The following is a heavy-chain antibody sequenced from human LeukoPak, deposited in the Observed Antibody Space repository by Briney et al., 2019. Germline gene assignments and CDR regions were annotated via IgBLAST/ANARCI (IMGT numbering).Heavy chain of an antibody. Sequence: GGSLRLSCAASGFTFSSYSMTWVRQAPGKGLEWVSSISSSSSYIYYADSVKGRFTISRDNAKNSLYLQMNSLRAEDTAMYYCARDSEWELLGYTDAFDIWGQGTMVTVSS. CDR1: GFTFSSYS. CDR3: ARDSEWELLGYTDAFDI. CDR2: ISSSSSYI. D-gene: IGHD1-26*01. V-gene: IGHV3-21*01. J-gene: IGHJ3*02.